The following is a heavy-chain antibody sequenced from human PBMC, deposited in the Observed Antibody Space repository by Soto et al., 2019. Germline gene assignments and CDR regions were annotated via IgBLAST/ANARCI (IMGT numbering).Heavy chain of an antibody. CDR1: GDAFTSYY. D-gene: IGHD3-16*01. J-gene: IGHJ5*02. Sequence: ASVKASCKAPGDAFTSYYMHWVRRAPGHGLEGMGVINPNCGSTRFAQKFQGRFTMTSAKSTGKVYMELRGLTSEDTSVYYCARTSGGVFGIAIEGPNWFDPWGQGTLVTVSS. V-gene: IGHV1-46*01. CDR2: INPNCGST. CDR3: ARTSGGVFGIAIEGPNWFDP.